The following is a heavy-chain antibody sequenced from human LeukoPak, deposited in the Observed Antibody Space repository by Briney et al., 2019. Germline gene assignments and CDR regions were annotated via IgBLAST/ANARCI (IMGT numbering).Heavy chain of an antibody. J-gene: IGHJ4*02. CDR1: GYIFTSYG. CDR2: TSALNGNT. CDR3: ARDPEGVTPLDY. D-gene: IGHD3-10*01. Sequence: ASVKVSCEASGYIFTSYGFAWVRQAPGQGLEWMGWTSALNGNTNYAQKFQGRVTMTTDTSTSTAYMELRSLTSDDTAMYYCARDPEGVTPLDYWGQGTLVTVSS. V-gene: IGHV1-18*01.